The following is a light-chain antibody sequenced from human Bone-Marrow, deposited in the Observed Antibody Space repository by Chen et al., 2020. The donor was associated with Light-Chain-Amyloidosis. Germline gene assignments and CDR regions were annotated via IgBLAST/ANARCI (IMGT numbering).Light chain of an antibody. Sequence: SYELTQPPSVSVSPGQTARIHCSGDDLPTKYAYWYQQKPGQAPVLVIHRATERPSGISERFSGSSSGTTATLTISGVQAEDEADYHCQSADSSGTYEVIFGGGTKLTVL. CDR1: DLPTKY. CDR2: RAT. J-gene: IGLJ2*01. CDR3: QSADSSGTYEVI. V-gene: IGLV3-25*03.